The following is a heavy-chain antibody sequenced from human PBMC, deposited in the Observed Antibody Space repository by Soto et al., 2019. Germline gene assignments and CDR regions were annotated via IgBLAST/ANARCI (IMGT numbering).Heavy chain of an antibody. Sequence: GGSLRLSCAASGFTFSTYAMSWVRQAPGKGLEWVSAISGSGGSTYYADSVKGRFTISRDNSKNTLYLQMDSLRAEDTAVYYCAKAPFWSGYYYFDYWGQGTLVTVSS. CDR2: ISGSGGST. J-gene: IGHJ4*02. D-gene: IGHD3-3*01. V-gene: IGHV3-23*01. CDR1: GFTFSTYA. CDR3: AKAPFWSGYYYFDY.